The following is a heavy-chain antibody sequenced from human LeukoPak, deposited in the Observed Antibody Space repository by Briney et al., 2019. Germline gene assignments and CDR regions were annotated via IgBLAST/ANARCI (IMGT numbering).Heavy chain of an antibody. CDR2: ISSSGSTI. Sequence: GGSLRLSCAASGFTVSSNYTSWVRQAPGKGLEWVSYISSSGSTIYYADSVKGRFTISRDNAKNSLYLQMNSLRDEDTAVYYCAADELYSYGSDYWGQGTLVIVSS. D-gene: IGHD5-18*01. J-gene: IGHJ4*02. CDR1: GFTVSSNY. V-gene: IGHV3-11*04. CDR3: AADELYSYGSDY.